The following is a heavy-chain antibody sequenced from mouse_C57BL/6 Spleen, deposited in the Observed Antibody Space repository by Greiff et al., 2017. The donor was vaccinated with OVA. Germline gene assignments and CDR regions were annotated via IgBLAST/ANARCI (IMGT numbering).Heavy chain of an antibody. CDR1: GFTFSSYA. CDR3: ARASIITTVVASPLYYFDY. V-gene: IGHV5-4*03. J-gene: IGHJ2*01. D-gene: IGHD1-1*01. Sequence: EVKVVESGGGLVKPGGSLKLSCAASGFTFSSYAMSWVRQTPEKRLEWVATISDGGSYTYYPDNVKGRFTISRDNAKNNLYLQMSHLKSEDTAMYYCARASIITTVVASPLYYFDYWGQGTTLTVSS. CDR2: ISDGGSYT.